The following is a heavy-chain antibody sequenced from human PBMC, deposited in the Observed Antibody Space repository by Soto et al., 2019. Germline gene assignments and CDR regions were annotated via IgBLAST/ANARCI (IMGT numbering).Heavy chain of an antibody. CDR1: GFTFSTSD. CDR2: IGAAGDT. CDR3: AREALVCPIRLSYNYPVY. J-gene: IGHJ4*02. D-gene: IGHD2-21*01. Sequence: GGSLRLSCAASGFTFSTSDFHWVRQVKGKGLEWVSAIGAAGDTYYAASVKGRFTISRENAKNSVYLQMDSLSAGDTAVYYCAREALVCPIRLSYNYPVYCGPAPLLTVS. V-gene: IGHV3-13*01.